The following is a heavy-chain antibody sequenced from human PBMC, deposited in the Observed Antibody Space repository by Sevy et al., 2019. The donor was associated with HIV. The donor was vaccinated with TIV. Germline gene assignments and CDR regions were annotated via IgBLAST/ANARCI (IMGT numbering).Heavy chain of an antibody. CDR2: IWYDGSNK. D-gene: IGHD2-8*01. V-gene: IGHV3-33*01. Sequence: GGSLRLSCAASGFTFSSYGMHWFRQSPGKGLEWVAVIWYDGSNKFYADSVKGRFTISRDNSKNTLYLQINSLRAEDSAVYYCARDGELRVDPYYFDYWGQGTLVTVSS. CDR1: GFTFSSYG. CDR3: ARDGELRVDPYYFDY. J-gene: IGHJ4*02.